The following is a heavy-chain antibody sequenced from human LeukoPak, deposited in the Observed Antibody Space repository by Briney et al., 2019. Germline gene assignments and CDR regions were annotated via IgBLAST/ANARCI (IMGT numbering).Heavy chain of an antibody. CDR3: AKDRGLLLRSAGYFDY. J-gene: IGHJ4*02. CDR1: GFTFSSYG. Sequence: PGGSLRLSCAASGFTFSSYGMSWVRQAPGKGLEWVSAISGSGGSTYYADSVKGRFTISRDNSKNTLYLQMNSLRAEDTAVYYCAKDRGLLLRSAGYFDYWGQGTLVTVSS. V-gene: IGHV3-23*01. CDR2: ISGSGGST. D-gene: IGHD3-22*01.